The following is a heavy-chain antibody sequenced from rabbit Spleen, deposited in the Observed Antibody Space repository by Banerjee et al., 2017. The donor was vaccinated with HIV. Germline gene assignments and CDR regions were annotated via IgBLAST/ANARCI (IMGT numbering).Heavy chain of an antibody. D-gene: IGHD1-1*01. Sequence: QEQLEESGGDLVKPGASLTLTCTASGVSFSSNYYMCWVRQAPGKGLEWIACINIVTGKSVYASWAKGRFTMSRTSSTTVTLQMTSLTAADTATYFCARDLVAVIGWNFNLWGPGTLVTVS. CDR1: GVSFSSNYY. CDR2: INIVTGKS. J-gene: IGHJ4*01. CDR3: ARDLVAVIGWNFNL. V-gene: IGHV1S45*01.